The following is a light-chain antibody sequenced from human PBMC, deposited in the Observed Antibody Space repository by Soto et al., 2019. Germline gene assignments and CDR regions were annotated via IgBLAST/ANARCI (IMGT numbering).Light chain of an antibody. V-gene: IGLV2-14*01. J-gene: IGLJ1*01. CDR1: SSDVGGYNY. CDR3: SSYTSSSLDV. CDR2: DVS. Sequence: QSALTQPASVSGSPGQTITISCTGTSSDVGGYNYVSWYQQHSGKAPKLLIYDVSNRPSGVSNRFSGSKSGNTASLTISGVQAEDEADYYCSSYTSSSLDVFGTWTKLTVL.